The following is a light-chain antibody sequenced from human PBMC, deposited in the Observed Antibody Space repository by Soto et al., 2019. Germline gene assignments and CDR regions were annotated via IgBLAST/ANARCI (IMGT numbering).Light chain of an antibody. J-gene: IGKJ5*01. CDR2: DAS. CDR1: QNINNY. Sequence: DIQMTQSPSSLPASLGDRVTITCQASQNINNYLNCYQQKPGRAPKLLLYDASNLEAGVPSSFRGSGSGTDFTFTISRLHPEDIATYYCQQYENLTTFGQGTRLEIK. CDR3: QQYENLTT. V-gene: IGKV1-33*01.